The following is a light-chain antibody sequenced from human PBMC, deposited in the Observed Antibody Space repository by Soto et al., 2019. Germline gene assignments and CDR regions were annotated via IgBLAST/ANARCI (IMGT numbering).Light chain of an antibody. Sequence: QSALTQPASVSGSPGQSITISCTGTSSDIGAYNFVSWYQQHPGNAPKLMLYDVNFQPSGVSNRFSGAKSGNTASLTISGLQAEDEADYYCTSWTTSTTMIFGGGTKLTVL. CDR3: TSWTTSTTMI. CDR1: SSDIGAYNF. J-gene: IGLJ2*01. V-gene: IGLV2-14*03. CDR2: DVN.